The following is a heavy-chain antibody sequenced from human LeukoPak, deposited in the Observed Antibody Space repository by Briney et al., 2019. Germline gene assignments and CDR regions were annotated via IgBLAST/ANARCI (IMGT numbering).Heavy chain of an antibody. Sequence: VASVKVSCKASGYTFTSYGISWVRQAPGQGLEWMGWISAYDGNTNYAQKLQGRVTMTTDTSTSTAYMELRSLRSDDTAVYYCARTATGRQPFDYWGQGTLVTVSS. CDR2: ISAYDGNT. V-gene: IGHV1-18*01. D-gene: IGHD1-14*01. CDR1: GYTFTSYG. CDR3: ARTATGRQPFDY. J-gene: IGHJ4*02.